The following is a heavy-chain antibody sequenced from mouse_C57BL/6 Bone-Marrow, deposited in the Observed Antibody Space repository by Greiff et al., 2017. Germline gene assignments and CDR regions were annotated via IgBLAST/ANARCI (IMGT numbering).Heavy chain of an antibody. J-gene: IGHJ3*01. CDR3: ARGGYSNYVWFAY. CDR1: GYTFTSYW. V-gene: IGHV1-64*01. Sequence: QVQLQQPGAELVKPGASVKLSCKASGYTFTSYWMHWVKQRPGQGLEWIGMIHPNSGSTNYNETFKSKATLTVDKSSSTAYMQLSSLTSEDSAVYYGARGGYSNYVWFAYWGQGTLVTVSA. D-gene: IGHD2-5*01. CDR2: IHPNSGST.